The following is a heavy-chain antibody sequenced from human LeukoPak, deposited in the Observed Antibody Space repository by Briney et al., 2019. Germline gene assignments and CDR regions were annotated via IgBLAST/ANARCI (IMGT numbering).Heavy chain of an antibody. Sequence: SETLSLTCTVSGGSISSYYWSWIRQPPGKGLEWIGEINHSGSTNYNPSLKSRVTISVDTSKNQFSLKLSSVTAADTAVYYCARAAFRKGSNFDYWGQGTLVTVSS. V-gene: IGHV4-34*01. D-gene: IGHD6-25*01. CDR1: GGSISSYY. CDR3: ARAAFRKGSNFDY. CDR2: INHSGST. J-gene: IGHJ4*02.